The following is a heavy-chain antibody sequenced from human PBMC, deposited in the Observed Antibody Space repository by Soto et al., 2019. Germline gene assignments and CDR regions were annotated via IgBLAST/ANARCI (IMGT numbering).Heavy chain of an antibody. CDR3: ARGDSSSWLGYYFDY. J-gene: IGHJ4*02. CDR2: IYYSGST. D-gene: IGHD6-13*01. V-gene: IGHV4-31*03. Sequence: QVQLQESGPGLVKPSQTLSLTCTVSGGSISSGGYYWSWIRQHPGKGLEWIGYIYYSGSTYYNPSLKSRVTISVDTAKNQFSLKLSSVTAADTAVYYCARGDSSSWLGYYFDYWGQGTLVTVSS. CDR1: GGSISSGGYY.